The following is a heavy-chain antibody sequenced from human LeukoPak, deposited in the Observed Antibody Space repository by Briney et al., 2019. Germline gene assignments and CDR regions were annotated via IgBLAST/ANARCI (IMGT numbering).Heavy chain of an antibody. Sequence: PGGSLRLSCAASGFTFSSYWMSWLRQAPGKGREWVANIKQDGSEKYYVDSVKGRFTISRDNAKNSLYLQMNSLRAEDTAVYYCARDRLVSNFLGYYYYGMDVWGQGTTVTVSS. CDR2: IKQDGSEK. V-gene: IGHV3-7*01. J-gene: IGHJ6*02. D-gene: IGHD4-11*01. CDR1: GFTFSSYW. CDR3: ARDRLVSNFLGYYYYGMDV.